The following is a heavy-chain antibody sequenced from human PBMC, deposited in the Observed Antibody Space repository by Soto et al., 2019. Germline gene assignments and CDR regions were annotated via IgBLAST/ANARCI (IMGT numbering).Heavy chain of an antibody. CDR2: IYYSGST. V-gene: IGHV4-39*01. D-gene: IGHD3-22*01. Sequence: SETLSLTCTVSGGSISSSSYYWGWIRQPPGKGLEWIGSIYYSGSTYYNPSLKSRVTISVDTSKNQFSLKLSSVTAADTAVYYCASLGGDSSGYYLYYFDYCGQVTLVTVSS. CDR3: ASLGGDSSGYYLYYFDY. J-gene: IGHJ4*02. CDR1: GGSISSSSYY.